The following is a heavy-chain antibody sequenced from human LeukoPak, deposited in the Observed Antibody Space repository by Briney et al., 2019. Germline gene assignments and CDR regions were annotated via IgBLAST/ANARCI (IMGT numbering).Heavy chain of an antibody. CDR2: ISGSGGST. Sequence: PGGSLRLSCAASGFTFSSYAMSWVRQAPGKGLEGVSAISGSGGSTYYADSVKGRFTISRDNSKNTLYLQMNSLRAGDTAVYYCAKQHAATGGYFDYWGQGTLVTVSS. D-gene: IGHD3-10*01. J-gene: IGHJ4*02. CDR1: GFTFSSYA. V-gene: IGHV3-23*01. CDR3: AKQHAATGGYFDY.